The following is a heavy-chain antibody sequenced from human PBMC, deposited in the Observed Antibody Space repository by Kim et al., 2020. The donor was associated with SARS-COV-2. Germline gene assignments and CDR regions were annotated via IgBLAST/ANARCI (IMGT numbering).Heavy chain of an antibody. J-gene: IGHJ4*02. Sequence: KGRFTISRENSKNTLYLQMNSLRAEDTAVYYCASARTYYYDSSGYYQLDYWGQGTLVTVSS. D-gene: IGHD3-22*01. V-gene: IGHV3-30*07. CDR3: ASARTYYYDSSGYYQLDY.